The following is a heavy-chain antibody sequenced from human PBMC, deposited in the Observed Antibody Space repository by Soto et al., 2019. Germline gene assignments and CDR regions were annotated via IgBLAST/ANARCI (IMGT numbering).Heavy chain of an antibody. CDR2: INSDGSSA. CDR3: AKGVPAATRYFQH. V-gene: IGHV3-74*01. Sequence: VPLVESGGGLVQPGGSLRLSYAASGFSFSSYRMHWVRHAPGKGLVWVSRINSDGSSATYADSVKGRFTISRDNAKNTLYLQMNSLTPEDTAVYYCAKGVPAATRYFQHWGQGTLVTVSS. J-gene: IGHJ1*01. CDR1: GFSFSSYR. D-gene: IGHD2-2*01.